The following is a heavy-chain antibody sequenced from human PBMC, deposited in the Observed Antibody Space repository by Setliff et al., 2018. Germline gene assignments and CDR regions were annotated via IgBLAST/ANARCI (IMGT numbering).Heavy chain of an antibody. CDR2: INSNNGES. CDR1: ANSFSGYY. J-gene: IGHJ4*02. V-gene: IGHV1-2*02. Sequence: GASVKVSCKASANSFSGYYFHWVRQAPGQGLEWVGWINSNNGESKYAQKFQGRVTLTRDTSISTVYMEVSRLRSDDTAVYFCTTDRSISMVRGVVISPTISYYWGQGAQVTVSS. CDR3: TTDRSISMVRGVVISPTISYY. D-gene: IGHD3-10*01.